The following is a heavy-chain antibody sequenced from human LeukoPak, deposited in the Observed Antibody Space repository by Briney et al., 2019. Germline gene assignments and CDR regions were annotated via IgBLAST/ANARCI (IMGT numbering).Heavy chain of an antibody. CDR1: GGSISSSSYY. Sequence: PSETLSLTCTVSGGSISSSSYYRGWIRQPPGKGLEWIGSIYYSGSTYYNPSLKSRVTISVDTSKNQFSLKLSSVTAADTAVYYCARLGYDSSGYYYADSVDYWGQGTLVTVSS. CDR3: ARLGYDSSGYYYADSVDY. CDR2: IYYSGST. J-gene: IGHJ4*02. D-gene: IGHD3-22*01. V-gene: IGHV4-39*01.